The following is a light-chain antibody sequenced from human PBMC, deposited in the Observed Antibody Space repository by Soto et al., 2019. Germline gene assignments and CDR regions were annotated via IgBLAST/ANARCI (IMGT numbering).Light chain of an antibody. J-gene: IGKJ4*01. V-gene: IGKV1-27*01. CDR3: QKYDGAPLT. Sequence: DIQMTQSPSSLSASVGDRVTITCRAGQDINMYLAWYQQKPGKVPKLLISAASTLQSGVPSRFSGSGSGTDFTLTISSLQPEDVATYYCQKYDGAPLTFGGGTKVEIK. CDR2: AAS. CDR1: QDINMY.